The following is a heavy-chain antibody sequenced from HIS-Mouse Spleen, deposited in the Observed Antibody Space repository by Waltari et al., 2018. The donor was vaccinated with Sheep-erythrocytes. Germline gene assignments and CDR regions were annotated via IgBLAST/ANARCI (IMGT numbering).Heavy chain of an antibody. J-gene: IGHJ4*02. D-gene: IGHD7-27*01. CDR2: IYYSRST. Sequence: QVQLQESGPGLVKPSQTLSLTCTVSGGSISSGDYYWSWIRQPPGKGLEWVGYIYYSRSTYYNPSLKSRVTISVDTSKNQFSLKLSSVTAADTAVYYCARALANWGSSFDYWGQGTLVTVSS. CDR1: GGSISSGDYY. CDR3: ARALANWGSSFDY. V-gene: IGHV4-30-4*01.